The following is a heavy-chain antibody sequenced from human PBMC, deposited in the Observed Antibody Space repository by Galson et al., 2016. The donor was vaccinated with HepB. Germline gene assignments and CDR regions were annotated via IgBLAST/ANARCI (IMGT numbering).Heavy chain of an antibody. V-gene: IGHV3-11*01. CDR2: ISGSADSR. CDR1: GFTFNSYW. CDR3: ARMVPLYSGGWYVRGDGWFDP. Sequence: SLRLSCAVSGFTFNSYWMSWVRQAPGKGLEWVSYISGSADSRRYADSVKGRFTISRDNSKNSLYLQMNNLRAEDTAVYCCARMVPLYSGGWYVRGDGWFDPWGQGTLVTVSS. J-gene: IGHJ5*02. D-gene: IGHD6-19*01.